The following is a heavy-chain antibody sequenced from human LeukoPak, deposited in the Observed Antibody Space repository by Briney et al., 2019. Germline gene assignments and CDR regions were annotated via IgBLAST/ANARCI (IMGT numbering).Heavy chain of an antibody. J-gene: IGHJ6*02. CDR2: INPNSGGT. V-gene: IGHV1-2*02. Sequence: GASVTVSCKASGYTFTGHYMHWVRQAPGQGLEWMGWINPNSGGTNYAQKFQGRVTMTRDTSISTAYMELSRLRSDDTAVYYCARGGYYDFWSGYRGKQGYYYGMDVWGQGTTVTVSS. CDR1: GYTFTGHY. CDR3: ARGGYYDFWSGYRGKQGYYYGMDV. D-gene: IGHD3-3*01.